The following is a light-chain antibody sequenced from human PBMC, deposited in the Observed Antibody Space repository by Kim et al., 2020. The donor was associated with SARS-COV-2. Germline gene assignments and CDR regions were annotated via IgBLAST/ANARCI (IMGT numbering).Light chain of an antibody. CDR3: QAWDSGTAVV. V-gene: IGLV3-1*01. Sequence: VSVGQTASITCSGDEFGDKYVFRYQQKPGQSPVLVIYQDTKRPSGIPERFSASNSGNTATLTISGTQATDEADYYCQAWDSGTAVVFGEGTQLTVL. CDR2: QDT. CDR1: EFGDKY. J-gene: IGLJ3*02.